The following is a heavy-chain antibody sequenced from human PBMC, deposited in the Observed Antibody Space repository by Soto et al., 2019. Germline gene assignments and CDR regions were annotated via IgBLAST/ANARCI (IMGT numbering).Heavy chain of an antibody. Sequence: QVQLQESGPGLVKPSETLSLTCTVSGGSISSYYWSWIRQPPGKGLEWIGYIYYSGSTNYNPSLKSRVTISVDTSKNQFSQKLSSVTAADTAVYYCARGTYDFWSGWDYWGQGTLVTVSS. J-gene: IGHJ4*02. CDR3: ARGTYDFWSGWDY. V-gene: IGHV4-59*01. D-gene: IGHD3-3*01. CDR1: GGSISSYY. CDR2: IYYSGST.